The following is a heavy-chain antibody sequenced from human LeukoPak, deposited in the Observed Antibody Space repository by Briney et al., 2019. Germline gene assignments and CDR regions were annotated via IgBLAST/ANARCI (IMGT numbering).Heavy chain of an antibody. V-gene: IGHV3-74*01. D-gene: IGHD5-24*01. CDR1: GFTFSSYW. CDR3: ARVTGGYNLVDY. J-gene: IGHJ4*02. Sequence: PGGSLRLSCAASGFTFSSYWMHWVRQPPGKGLVWVARISNEGSHIFYADSVKGRFAMSRDNTEDTLYLQMNSLRAEDTGVYYCARVTGGYNLVDYWGQGTLVTVSS. CDR2: ISNEGSHI.